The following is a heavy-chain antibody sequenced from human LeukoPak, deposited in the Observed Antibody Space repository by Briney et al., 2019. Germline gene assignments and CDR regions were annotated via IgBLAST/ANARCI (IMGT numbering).Heavy chain of an antibody. V-gene: IGHV3-7*01. CDR3: ARPPDLDSSAYFWFPK. CDR1: EFTGRGCW. Sequence: GGYLKHACAAREFTGRGCWMSCVRQARGKVWKAVATTEQDGNEKYYVDSVKGRFTISRDNGKNSLYLQMNSLRVEDTAVYFCARPPDLDSSAYFWFPKWGQGTLVTVSS. CDR2: TEQDGNEK. J-gene: IGHJ4*02. D-gene: IGHD3-22*01.